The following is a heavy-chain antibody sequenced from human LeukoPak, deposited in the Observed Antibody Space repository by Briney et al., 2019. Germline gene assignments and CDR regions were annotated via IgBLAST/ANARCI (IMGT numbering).Heavy chain of an antibody. D-gene: IGHD6-19*01. CDR1: GYTFTNYY. Sequence: ASVKVSCKASGYTFTNYYMHWVRQAPGQGLEWMGIINPSGGSTRYAQKFQGRVTMTRDTSTSTVYMELSSLRSDDTAVYYCARGRMLGPSIAVAGTLGYWGQGTLVTVSS. CDR3: ARGRMLGPSIAVAGTLGY. V-gene: IGHV1-46*01. J-gene: IGHJ4*02. CDR2: INPSGGST.